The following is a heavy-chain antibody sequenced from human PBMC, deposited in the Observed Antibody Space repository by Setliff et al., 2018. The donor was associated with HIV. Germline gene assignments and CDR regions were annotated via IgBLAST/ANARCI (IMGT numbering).Heavy chain of an antibody. CDR2: VLYDGSYK. CDR1: GFIVTDNW. D-gene: IGHD2-15*01. J-gene: IGHJ5*02. Sequence: RLSCAVSGFIVTDNWMAWARQAPGKGLEWVSSVLYDGSYKYYTDSVKGRFTISRDNSKNTLYLQMSTLRTDDTAVYYCARGYCGGGICYSPNWLDPWGQGTLVTVSS. CDR3: ARGYCGGGICYSPNWLDP. V-gene: IGHV3-30*03.